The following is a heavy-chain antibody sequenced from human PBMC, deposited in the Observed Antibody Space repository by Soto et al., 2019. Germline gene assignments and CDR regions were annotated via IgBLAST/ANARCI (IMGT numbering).Heavy chain of an antibody. J-gene: IGHJ6*02. D-gene: IGHD2-2*01. CDR1: GGTFSSYT. V-gene: IGHV1-69*02. CDR3: AKSNADLGYCSSTSCYGYYYGMDV. CDR2: IIPILGIA. Sequence: SVKVSCKASGGTFSSYTISWVRQAPGQGLEWMGRIIPILGIANYAQKFQGRVTITADKSTSTAYMELSSLRSDDTAVYYCAKSNADLGYCSSTSCYGYYYGMDVWGQGTTVTVSS.